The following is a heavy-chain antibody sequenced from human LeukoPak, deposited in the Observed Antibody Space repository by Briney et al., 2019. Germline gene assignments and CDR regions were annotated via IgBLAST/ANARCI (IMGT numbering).Heavy chain of an antibody. CDR3: ARGGYDFWSGPQGYMDV. V-gene: IGHV4-4*07. D-gene: IGHD3-3*01. CDR2: IYTSGST. Sequence: SETLSLTCTVSGGSISSYYWSWIRQPAGKGLEWIGRIYTSGSTNYNPSLKSRVTISVDTSKNQFSLKLSSVTAADTAVYYCARGGYDFWSGPQGYMDVWGKGTTVTVSS. CDR1: GGSISSYY. J-gene: IGHJ6*03.